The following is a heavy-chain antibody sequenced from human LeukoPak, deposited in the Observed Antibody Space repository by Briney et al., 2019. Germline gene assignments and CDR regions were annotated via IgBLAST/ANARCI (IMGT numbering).Heavy chain of an antibody. J-gene: IGHJ6*02. CDR2: SHAGNGDT. CDR3: SRGAYYGMDV. V-gene: IGHV1-3*02. Sequence: GASVKVSCKASGYTFTSSAIHWVRQAPGHRLEWMGWSHAGNGDTKYSQEFQGRFTISMDTSASTAYMELSSLRSEDMAVYYCSRGAYYGMDVWGQGTTVTVSS. CDR1: GYTFTSSA.